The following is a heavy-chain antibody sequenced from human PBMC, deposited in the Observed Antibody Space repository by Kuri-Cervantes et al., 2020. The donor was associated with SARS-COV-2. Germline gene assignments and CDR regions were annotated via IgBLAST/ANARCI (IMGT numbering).Heavy chain of an antibody. CDR1: GYTFTSYA. CDR2: IIPILGTA. J-gene: IGHJ6*03. V-gene: IGHV1-69*04. Sequence: SVKVSCKASGYTFTSYAISWVRQAPGQGLEWMGRIIPILGTANYAQKFQGRVTITADKSTSTAYMELSSLRSEDTAVYYCARVAAAAGPAGEYSFYMDVWGKGTTVTVSS. D-gene: IGHD6-13*01. CDR3: ARVAAAAGPAGEYSFYMDV.